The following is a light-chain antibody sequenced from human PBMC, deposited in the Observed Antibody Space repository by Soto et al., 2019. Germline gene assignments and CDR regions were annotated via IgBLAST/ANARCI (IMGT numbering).Light chain of an antibody. CDR3: QQYGSSPMT. Sequence: EIVMTQSPATLSLSPGDRATLSCRASQSVSSYLAWYQQKPGQAPRLLIFDASNWASGIPARFSGSGSETDFTLTISRLEPEDVAVYYCQQYGSSPMTFGQGTKVAIK. J-gene: IGKJ1*01. CDR2: DAS. CDR1: QSVSSY. V-gene: IGKV3-20*01.